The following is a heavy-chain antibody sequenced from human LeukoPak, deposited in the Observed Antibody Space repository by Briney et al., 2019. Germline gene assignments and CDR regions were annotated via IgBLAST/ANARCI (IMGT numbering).Heavy chain of an antibody. CDR1: GLIFNSYA. J-gene: IGHJ4*02. D-gene: IGHD3-10*01. CDR3: ASDVLVAMGRGGGGNYFDY. CDR2: ISYDGSNK. V-gene: IGHV3-30*04. Sequence: GRSLRLSCAASGLIFNSYALQWVRQAPGKGLEWVAVISYDGSNKYYADSVKGRFTLSRDNSKNTLYLQMHSLRAEDTAVYYCASDVLVAMGRGGGGNYFDYWGRGTLVTVSS.